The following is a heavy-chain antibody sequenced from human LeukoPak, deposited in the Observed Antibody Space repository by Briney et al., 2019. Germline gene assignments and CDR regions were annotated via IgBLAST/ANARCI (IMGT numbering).Heavy chain of an antibody. CDR1: GGSISSYY. Sequence: SETLSLTCTVSGGSISSYYWGWIRQPPGKGLEWIGYIYYSGSTNYNPSLKSRVTISVDTSKNQFSLKLSSVTAADTAVYYCAGGTGTTFYFDYWGQGTLVTVSS. V-gene: IGHV4-59*01. CDR3: AGGTGTTFYFDY. D-gene: IGHD1-7*01. CDR2: IYYSGST. J-gene: IGHJ4*02.